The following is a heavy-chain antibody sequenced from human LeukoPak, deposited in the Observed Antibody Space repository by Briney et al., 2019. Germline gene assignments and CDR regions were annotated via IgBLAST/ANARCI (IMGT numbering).Heavy chain of an antibody. Sequence: GASVKVSCKASGYTFTSYGISWVRQAPGQGLEWMGWISAYNGNTNHAQKLQGRVTMTTDTSTSTAYMELRSLRSDDTAVYYCARVVLVPAVDEVDYWGQGTLVTVS. CDR2: ISAYNGNT. CDR1: GYTFTSYG. V-gene: IGHV1-18*01. D-gene: IGHD2-2*01. CDR3: ARVVLVPAVDEVDY. J-gene: IGHJ4*02.